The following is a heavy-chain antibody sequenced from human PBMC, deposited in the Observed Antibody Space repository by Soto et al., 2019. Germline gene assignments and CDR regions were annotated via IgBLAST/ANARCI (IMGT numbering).Heavy chain of an antibody. CDR1: GFTFSSYA. CDR2: ISGSGGST. Sequence: GGSLRLSCAASGFTFSSYAMSWVRQAPGKGLEWVSAISGSGGSTYYADSVKGRFTISRDNSKNTLYLQMNSLRAEDTAVYYCAKRSAIGIAAAQYGMDVWGQGTTVTVSS. CDR3: AKRSAIGIAAAQYGMDV. D-gene: IGHD6-13*01. J-gene: IGHJ6*02. V-gene: IGHV3-23*01.